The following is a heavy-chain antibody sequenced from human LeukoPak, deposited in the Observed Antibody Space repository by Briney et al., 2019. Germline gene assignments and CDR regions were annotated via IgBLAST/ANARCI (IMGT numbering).Heavy chain of an antibody. CDR1: GGSISSSDYY. CDR2: MFYSGRT. Sequence: SETLSLTCTVSGGSISSSDYYWGWIRQPPGKGLEWIGSMFYSGRTHYNPSLKSRVTISVDTSKNQFSLKLSSVTAADTAVYYCARHLSHYYYYMDVWGKGTTVTISS. D-gene: IGHD3-16*02. V-gene: IGHV4-39*01. J-gene: IGHJ6*03. CDR3: ARHLSHYYYYMDV.